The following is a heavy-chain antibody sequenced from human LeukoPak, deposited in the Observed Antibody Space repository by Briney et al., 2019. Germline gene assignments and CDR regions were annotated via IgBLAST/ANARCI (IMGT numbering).Heavy chain of an antibody. Sequence: GGSLTLTCAVSGVALSSYWMCWVRQAPGKGLEWVASINQDGSEKYYVDSVKGRFTISRDNTKNSLYLQMNSLRAADTTVYYCACSFPGFFLFWGEGTLVIVSS. D-gene: IGHD6-6*01. CDR1: GVALSSYW. CDR2: INQDGSEK. V-gene: IGHV3-7*05. J-gene: IGHJ4*02. CDR3: ACSFPGFFLF.